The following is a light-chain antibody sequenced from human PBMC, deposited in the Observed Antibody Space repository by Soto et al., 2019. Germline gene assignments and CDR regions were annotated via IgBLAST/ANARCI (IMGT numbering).Light chain of an antibody. CDR1: QSVNSNY. V-gene: IGKV3-20*01. CDR2: GAS. Sequence: EIVLTQSPGTLSLSPGERTTLSCRASQSVNSNYLAWYQQKPGQAPRLLIYGASSRATGIPDRFSGSGSGTDFTLTINRLEPEDFAVYYCQLYGSSPLYSFGQGTKLEIK. CDR3: QLYGSSPLYS. J-gene: IGKJ2*03.